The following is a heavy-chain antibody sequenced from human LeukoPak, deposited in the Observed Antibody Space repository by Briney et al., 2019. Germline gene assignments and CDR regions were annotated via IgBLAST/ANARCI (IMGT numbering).Heavy chain of an antibody. Sequence: SSETLSFTCTVSGVSISSYYWSWIRQPPGKGLEWIGYIYYSGSTNYNPSLKSRVTISVDTSKNQFSLKLSSVTAADTAVYYCAKYCSSTSCHDAFDIWGQGTMVTVSS. CDR2: IYYSGST. V-gene: IGHV4-59*08. D-gene: IGHD2-2*01. CDR3: AKYCSSTSCHDAFDI. J-gene: IGHJ3*02. CDR1: GVSISSYY.